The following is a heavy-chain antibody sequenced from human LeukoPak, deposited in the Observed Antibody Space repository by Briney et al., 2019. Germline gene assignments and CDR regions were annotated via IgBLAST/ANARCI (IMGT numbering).Heavy chain of an antibody. CDR2: ISAYNGNT. D-gene: IGHD3-10*01. V-gene: IGHV1-18*01. CDR3: ARDEMVRANIDY. Sequence: GASVKVSCKASGYTFTSYGISWVRQAPGQGLEWMGWISAYNGNTNYAQKLQGRVTMTTDTSTSTAYVELRSLRSDDTAVYYCARDEMVRANIDYWGQGTLVTVSS. CDR1: GYTFTSYG. J-gene: IGHJ4*02.